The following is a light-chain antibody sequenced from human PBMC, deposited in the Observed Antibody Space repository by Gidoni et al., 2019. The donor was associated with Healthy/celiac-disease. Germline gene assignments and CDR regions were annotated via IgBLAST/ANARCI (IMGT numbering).Light chain of an antibody. CDR3: QQSYSTPWT. CDR2: AAS. V-gene: IGKV1-39*01. Sequence: DIQMTQSPPSLSASVGARVTITCRASQSVRSYLNWYQQKPGKAPKLLIYAASSLQSGVPSRFSGSGSGTDFTLTISSLQPEDFATYYCQQSYSTPWTFGQGTKVEIK. J-gene: IGKJ1*01. CDR1: QSVRSY.